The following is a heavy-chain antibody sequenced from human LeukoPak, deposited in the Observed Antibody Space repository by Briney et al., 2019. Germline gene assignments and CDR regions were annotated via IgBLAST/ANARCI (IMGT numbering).Heavy chain of an antibody. CDR3: ARDLGVRGMDV. D-gene: IGHD2-21*01. V-gene: IGHV4-31*03. Sequence: SQTLSLTCTVSGGSISSGGYYWSWIRQHPGKGLEWIGYLYYTGTTYYNPSLKSRIIISVDTSKTQFSLRLSSVSAADTAIYYCARDLGVRGMDVWGQGTTVTVSS. CDR2: LYYTGTT. CDR1: GGSISSGGYY. J-gene: IGHJ6*02.